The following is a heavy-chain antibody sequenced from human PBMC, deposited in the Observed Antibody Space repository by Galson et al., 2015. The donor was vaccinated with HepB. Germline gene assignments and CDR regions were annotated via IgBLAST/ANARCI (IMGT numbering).Heavy chain of an antibody. CDR1: GFTFSDYA. Sequence: SLRLSCAVSGFTFSDYAMHWVRQVPGKGLHWVSRIQRDGVTTKYADTVRGCFATSRDNAKNTLYLQMTSLRAEDTAVYYCTRGLHGSGSFSDWGQGTLVTVSS. V-gene: IGHV3-74*01. CDR2: IQRDGVTT. CDR3: TRGLHGSGSFSD. J-gene: IGHJ1*01. D-gene: IGHD3-10*01.